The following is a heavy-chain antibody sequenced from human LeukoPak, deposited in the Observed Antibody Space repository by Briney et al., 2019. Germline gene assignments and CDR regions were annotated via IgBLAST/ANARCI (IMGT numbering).Heavy chain of an antibody. CDR2: IWYDGSNK. CDR1: GFTFSSYG. CDR3: ARDAAFPQYYYGSGSYYPDY. J-gene: IGHJ4*02. Sequence: GRSLRLSCAASGFTFSSYGMHWVRQAPGKGLEWAAVIWYDGSNKYYADSVKGRFTISRDNSKNTLYLQMNSLRAEDTAVYYCARDAAFPQYYYGSGSYYPDYWGQGTLVTVSS. V-gene: IGHV3-33*01. D-gene: IGHD3-10*01.